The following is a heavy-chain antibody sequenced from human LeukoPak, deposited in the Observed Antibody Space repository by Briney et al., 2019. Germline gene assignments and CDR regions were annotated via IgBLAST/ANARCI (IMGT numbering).Heavy chain of an antibody. V-gene: IGHV3-48*02. CDR2: ISSSSSTI. CDR1: GFTFSSYS. D-gene: IGHD3-9*01. Sequence: GGSLRLSCAASGFTFSSYSMNWVRQAPGKGLEWVSYISSSSSTIYYADSVKGRFTISRDNAKNSLYLQMNSLRDEDTAVYYCAQGDYYDVLTGRQNWFGPWGQGTLVIVS. CDR3: AQGDYYDVLTGRQNWFGP. J-gene: IGHJ5*02.